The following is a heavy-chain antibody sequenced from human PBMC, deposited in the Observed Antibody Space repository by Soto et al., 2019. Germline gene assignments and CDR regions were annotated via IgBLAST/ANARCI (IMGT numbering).Heavy chain of an antibody. Sequence: GESLKISCKASGYSFSSYWIAWVRQMPGKGLEWMGIIYPADSDIRYSESSEGHVTISADKSISTAYLQWSSLKASDTAMYYCARSALATGGAFDIWGQGTMVTVSS. CDR3: ARSALATGGAFDI. J-gene: IGHJ3*02. CDR1: GYSFSSYW. CDR2: IYPADSDI. V-gene: IGHV5-51*01.